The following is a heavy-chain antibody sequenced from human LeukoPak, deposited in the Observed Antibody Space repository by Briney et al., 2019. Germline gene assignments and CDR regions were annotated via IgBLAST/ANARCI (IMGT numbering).Heavy chain of an antibody. CDR1: GITFSRYW. D-gene: IGHD2-15*01. Sequence: GGSLRLSCTVSGITFSRYWMSWVRQAPGKGLEWVANINQDGNRENYVDSVKGRFSISRDNAKNSLFLQMHSLRAEDTAVYYCATTFPYCSDGTCALGGQGNLVTVSS. J-gene: IGHJ4*02. CDR2: INQDGNRE. CDR3: ATTFPYCSDGTCAL. V-gene: IGHV3-7*01.